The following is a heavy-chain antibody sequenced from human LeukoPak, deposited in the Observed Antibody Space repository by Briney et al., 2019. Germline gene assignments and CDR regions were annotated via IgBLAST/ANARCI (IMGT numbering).Heavy chain of an antibody. Sequence: GGSLRLSCAASGFTFSSYAMSWVRQAPGKGLEWVSAISGSGGSTYYADSVKGRFTISRDNSKNTLYLQMNSLRAEDTAVYYCAKPPVGYYDFWSGYHEYYFDYWGQGTLVTASS. V-gene: IGHV3-23*01. CDR1: GFTFSSYA. D-gene: IGHD3-3*01. CDR2: ISGSGGST. J-gene: IGHJ4*02. CDR3: AKPPVGYYDFWSGYHEYYFDY.